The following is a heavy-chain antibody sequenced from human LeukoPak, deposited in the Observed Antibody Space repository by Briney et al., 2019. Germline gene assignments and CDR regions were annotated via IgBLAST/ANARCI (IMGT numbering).Heavy chain of an antibody. CDR1: GGTFSSYA. D-gene: IGHD5-24*01. CDR2: IIPILGIA. J-gene: IGHJ4*02. V-gene: IGHV1-69*04. CDR3: ARGMATITPRTFDY. Sequence: GASVKVPCKASGGTFSSYAIRWVRQAPGQGLEWMGRIIPILGIANYAQKFQGRVTITADKSTSTAYMELSSLRSEDTAVYYCARGMATITPRTFDYWGQGTLVTVSS.